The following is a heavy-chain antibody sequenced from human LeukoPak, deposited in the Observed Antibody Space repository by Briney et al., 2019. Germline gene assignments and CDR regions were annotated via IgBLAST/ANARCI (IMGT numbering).Heavy chain of an antibody. Sequence: GGSLRLSCAASGFTFSNYAMSWVRQAPGKGLEWVSAISGSGTSTYYADSVKGRFTISRDNSKSTLYLQISNLRAEDTAVYYCASSTSPRNDYSDYFYYYGLDVWGQGTAVTVSS. CDR2: ISGSGTST. D-gene: IGHD4-17*01. CDR1: GFTFSNYA. J-gene: IGHJ6*02. CDR3: ASSTSPRNDYSDYFYYYGLDV. V-gene: IGHV3-23*01.